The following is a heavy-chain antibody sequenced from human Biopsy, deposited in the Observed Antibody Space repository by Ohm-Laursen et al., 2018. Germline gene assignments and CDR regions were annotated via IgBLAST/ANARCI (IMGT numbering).Heavy chain of an antibody. CDR2: VSYSGNT. J-gene: IGHJ4*02. Sequence: GTLSLTCTVSGVSISSYFWSWIRQPLGKGLEWIGYVSYSGNTKHNPSLKSRVIISADTSKNHFSLKLSSVTAADTAMYYCAAYYYDSSGYFYAFHYWGQGTLVTVSS. CDR1: GVSISSYF. V-gene: IGHV4-59*08. D-gene: IGHD3-22*01. CDR3: AAYYYDSSGYFYAFHY.